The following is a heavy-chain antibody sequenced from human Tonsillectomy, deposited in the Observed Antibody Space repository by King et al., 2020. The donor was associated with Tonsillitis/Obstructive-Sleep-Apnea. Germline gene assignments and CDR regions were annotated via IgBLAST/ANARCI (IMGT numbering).Heavy chain of an antibody. D-gene: IGHD3/OR15-3a*01. CDR3: ARGSVEQDWAFDY. CDR1: GVSFSGYY. V-gene: IGHV4-34*01. J-gene: IGHJ4*02. CDR2: IDHSGST. Sequence: VQLQQWGAGLLKPSETLSLTCGVYGVSFSGYYWTRIRQTPGKGLEWIGEIDHSGSTNNNPSLKSRVTISVDTSKNQFSLNLNSVTAADTAIYYCARGSVEQDWAFDYWGQGTLVTVSS.